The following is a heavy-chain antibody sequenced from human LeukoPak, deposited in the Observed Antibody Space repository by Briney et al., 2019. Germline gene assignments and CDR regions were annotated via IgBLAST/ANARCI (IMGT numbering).Heavy chain of an antibody. CDR2: LNSDGRST. D-gene: IGHD3-22*01. V-gene: IGHV3-74*01. CDR1: GFTFSSYW. J-gene: IGHJ3*02. Sequence: PGGSLRLSCAASGFTFSSYWMHWVRQAPGKGLVWVSRLNSDGRSTTYADSVKGRFTISRDNAKNTLYLQMNSLRAEDTAVYFCARGGDYYDSAGAFDIWGQGTMVTVSS. CDR3: ARGGDYYDSAGAFDI.